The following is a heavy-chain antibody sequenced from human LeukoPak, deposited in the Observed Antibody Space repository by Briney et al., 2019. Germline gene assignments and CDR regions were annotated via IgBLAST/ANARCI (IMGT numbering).Heavy chain of an antibody. CDR3: ARGKTTGTASPFDY. J-gene: IGHJ4*02. V-gene: IGHV1-2*02. D-gene: IGHD1-1*01. CDR2: INPNSGGT. CDR1: GYTFTGYY. Sequence: VASVKVSCKASGYTFTGYYMHWVRQAPGQGLEWMGWINPNSGGTNYAQKFQGRVTMTRDTSISTAYMELSRLRSDDTAVYYCARGKTTGTASPFDYWGQGTLVTVSS.